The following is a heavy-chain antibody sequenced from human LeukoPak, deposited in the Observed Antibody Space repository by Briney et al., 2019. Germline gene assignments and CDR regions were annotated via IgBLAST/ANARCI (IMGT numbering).Heavy chain of an antibody. CDR3: ARGGAVAGPDWGDAFDI. V-gene: IGHV4-59*12. CDR2: IYYSGNT. Sequence: SETLSLTCTVSGGSISSYYWSWIRQPPGKGLEWIGYIYYSGNTYYNPSLKSRVTISVDTSKNHFSLKLSSVTAADTAVYYCARGGAVAGPDWGDAFDIWGQGTMVTVSS. D-gene: IGHD6-13*01. J-gene: IGHJ3*02. CDR1: GGSISSYY.